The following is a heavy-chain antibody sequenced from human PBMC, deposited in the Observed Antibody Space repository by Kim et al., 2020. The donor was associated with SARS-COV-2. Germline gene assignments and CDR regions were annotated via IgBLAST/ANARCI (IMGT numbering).Heavy chain of an antibody. CDR3: ARDGQIVVVGEFEY. J-gene: IGHJ4*02. V-gene: IGHV3-30*01. Sequence: AEAEKARVTSSSDKSNNKLYRQMNSLRAEDTAVYYCARDGQIVVVGEFEYWGQGTLVTVSS. D-gene: IGHD3-22*01.